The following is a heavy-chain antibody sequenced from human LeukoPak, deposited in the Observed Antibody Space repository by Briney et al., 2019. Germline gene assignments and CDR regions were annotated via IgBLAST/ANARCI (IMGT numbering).Heavy chain of an antibody. J-gene: IGHJ5*02. CDR2: LNHSGST. D-gene: IGHD6-19*01. Sequence: SETLSLTCTVSGGSITIYYWRWIRQPPGKGLEWIGELNHSGSTNYNPSLKSRVTISVDRPENQFSLTVSAVTAADTAVYYCARDQAVAGTRAYNSFDPWGQGTLVTVSS. CDR3: ARDQAVAGTRAYNSFDP. V-gene: IGHV4-34*01. CDR1: GGSITIYY.